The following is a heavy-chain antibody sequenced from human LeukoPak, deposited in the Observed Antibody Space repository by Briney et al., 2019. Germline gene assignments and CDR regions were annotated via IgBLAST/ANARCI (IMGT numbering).Heavy chain of an antibody. V-gene: IGHV1-69*13. CDR2: IIPIFATA. J-gene: IGHJ3*02. D-gene: IGHD3-22*01. Sequence: ASVKVSCKASGGTFSSYAISWVRQAPGQGLEWMGGIIPIFATANYAQKFQGRVTITADESTSTAYMELSSLRSEDTAVYYCARDVGSSGYYRAFDIWGQGTMVTVSS. CDR3: ARDVGSSGYYRAFDI. CDR1: GGTFSSYA.